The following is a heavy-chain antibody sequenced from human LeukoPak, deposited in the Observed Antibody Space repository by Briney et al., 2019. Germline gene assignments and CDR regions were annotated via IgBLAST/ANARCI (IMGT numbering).Heavy chain of an antibody. CDR3: AKDLGYYYDSSGYYGIDY. CDR2: ISGSGGST. D-gene: IGHD3-22*01. V-gene: IGHV3-23*01. J-gene: IGHJ4*02. CDR1: GFTLRSYV. Sequence: GGSLRLSCVASGFTLRSYVMNWVRQTPGKGLEWVSSISGSGGSTYYADSVKGRFTISRDNSKNTLYLQMNSLRAEDTAVYYCAKDLGYYYDSSGYYGIDYWGQGTLVTVSS.